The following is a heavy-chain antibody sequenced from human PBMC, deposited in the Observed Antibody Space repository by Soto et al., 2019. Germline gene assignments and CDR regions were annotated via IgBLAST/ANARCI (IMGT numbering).Heavy chain of an antibody. CDR1: GFAFSTYW. V-gene: IGHV3-7*03. Sequence: EVQLVESGGGLVQPGGSLRLSCAASGFAFSTYWMSWVRQAPGQGLEWVATMNPDGSQEYYVDSVKGRFTVSRDNAKKSLYLEMNSRRDEDTAVYYCASGGWETPIWGQGTPVTASS. CDR2: MNPDGSQE. CDR3: ASGGWETPI. D-gene: IGHD1-26*01. J-gene: IGHJ4*02.